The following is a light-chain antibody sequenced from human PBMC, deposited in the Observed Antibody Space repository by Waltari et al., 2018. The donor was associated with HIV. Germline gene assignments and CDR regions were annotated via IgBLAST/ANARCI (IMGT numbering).Light chain of an antibody. CDR3: AAWDDSLSGYV. V-gene: IGLV1-36*01. J-gene: IGLJ1*01. CDR1: SSNVGYNG. Sequence: SVLTQPPSVSEAPRQRVTISCYGSSSNVGYNGVNWYQQLPGKAPKLLIYFDDLLSAEVSVRFSESKSGNAASLAISGLQYEDEGDYYCAAWDDSLSGYVFGTGSKVTVL. CDR2: FDD.